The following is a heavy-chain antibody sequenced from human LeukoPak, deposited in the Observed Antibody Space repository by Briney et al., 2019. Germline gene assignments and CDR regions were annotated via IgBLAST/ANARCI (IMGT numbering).Heavy chain of an antibody. J-gene: IGHJ5*02. D-gene: IGHD2-2*01. CDR2: MNPNSGNT. Sequence: ASVKVSCKASGYTFTSYDINWVRQATGQGLEWRGWMNPNSGNTGYAQKFQGRGTMTRNTSISTAYMELSSLRSEDTAVYYCARVPAAPRRTGNWFDPWGQGTLVTVSS. V-gene: IGHV1-8*01. CDR1: GYTFTSYD. CDR3: ARVPAAPRRTGNWFDP.